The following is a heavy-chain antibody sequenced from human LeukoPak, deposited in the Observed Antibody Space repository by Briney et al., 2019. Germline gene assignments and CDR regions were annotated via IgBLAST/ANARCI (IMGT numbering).Heavy chain of an antibody. CDR2: ISDSGGST. J-gene: IGHJ4*02. CDR1: GFTFKTNA. CDR3: AKDLHYWGCDY. D-gene: IGHD3-16*01. Sequence: QPGGSLRLSCAASGFTFKTNAMSWVRQAPGKGLEWVSGISDSGGSTFYADSVKGRFTISRDNSKNTLFLQMNSLRVEDTAVYYCAKDLHYWGCDYWGQGTLVTVSS. V-gene: IGHV3-23*01.